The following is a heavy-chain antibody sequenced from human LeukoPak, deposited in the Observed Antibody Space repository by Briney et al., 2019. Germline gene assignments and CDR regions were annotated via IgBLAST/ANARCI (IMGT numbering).Heavy chain of an antibody. J-gene: IGHJ4*02. CDR3: ARATTYDILTGYFDY. CDR1: GFTFSSYW. V-gene: IGHV3-7*01. D-gene: IGHD3-9*01. Sequence: GGSLRLSCAASGFTFSSYWMSWVRQAPGKGLEWVANIKQDGSEKYYVDSVKGRFTISRDNAKNSLYLQMNSLRAEDTAVYYCARATTYDILTGYFDYWGQGTLVIVSS. CDR2: IKQDGSEK.